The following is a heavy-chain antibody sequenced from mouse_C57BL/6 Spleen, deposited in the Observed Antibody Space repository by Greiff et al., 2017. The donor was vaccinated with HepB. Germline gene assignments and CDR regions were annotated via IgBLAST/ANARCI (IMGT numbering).Heavy chain of an antibody. CDR3: ARCYDGSSYWYVDV. V-gene: IGHV1-52*01. D-gene: IGHD1-1*01. CDR1: GYTFTSYW. CDR2: IDPSDSET. J-gene: IGHJ1*03. Sequence: QVQLQQPGAELVRPGSSVKLSCKASGYTFTSYWMQWVKQRPIQGLEWIGNIDPSDSETHYNQKFKDKATLTVDKSSSTDYMQLSSLTSDDSAVYYCARCYDGSSYWYVDVWGTGTTVTVSS.